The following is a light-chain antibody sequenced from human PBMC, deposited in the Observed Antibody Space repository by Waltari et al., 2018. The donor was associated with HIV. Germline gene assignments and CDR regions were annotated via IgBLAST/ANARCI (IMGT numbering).Light chain of an antibody. CDR1: QSVSSN. CDR2: GAS. Sequence: EIVMTQSPVTLSVSPGERATLSCRASQSVSSNLAWFQQKPGQAPRLLIYGASTRATGIPARFSGSGSGTEFTLTISSPQSEDFAVYYCQQYHNWPPYTFGQGTKLEIK. V-gene: IGKV3-15*01. CDR3: QQYHNWPPYT. J-gene: IGKJ2*01.